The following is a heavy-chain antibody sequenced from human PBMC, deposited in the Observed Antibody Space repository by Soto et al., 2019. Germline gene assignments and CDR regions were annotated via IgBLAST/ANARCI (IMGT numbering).Heavy chain of an antibody. Sequence: QVQLVQSGAEVKKPGASVKVSCKASGYTFTSFGISWVRQAPGQGLEWMGWISAYNGNTNYAENLQGRVTMTTDTTTRTAYMELRSLISDDTAVYYCARDHRGGTDAFEIWGQGTMVTVSS. CDR1: GYTFTSFG. CDR2: ISAYNGNT. J-gene: IGHJ3*02. CDR3: ARDHRGGTDAFEI. V-gene: IGHV1-18*01. D-gene: IGHD2-15*01.